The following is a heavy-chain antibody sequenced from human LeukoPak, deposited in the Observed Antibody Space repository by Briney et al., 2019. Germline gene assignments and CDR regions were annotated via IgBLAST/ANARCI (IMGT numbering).Heavy chain of an antibody. D-gene: IGHD4-11*01. V-gene: IGHV3-21*03. CDR2: ISTYSSYI. J-gene: IGHJ6*03. CDR3: AKSGGSETSYYYYYMEV. Sequence: GGSLRLSCAASGFTFGSYWMIWVRQNQGQGLEWVSTISTYSSYIYYADSVKGRFTISRDNAQNSLYLQMNSLRAEDTAVYYCAKSGGSETSYYYYYMEVWGKGTTVTVSS. CDR1: GFTFGSYW.